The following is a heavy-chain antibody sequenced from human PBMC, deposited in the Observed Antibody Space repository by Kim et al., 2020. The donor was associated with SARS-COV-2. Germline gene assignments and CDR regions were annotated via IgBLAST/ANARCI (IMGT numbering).Heavy chain of an antibody. J-gene: IGHJ4*02. V-gene: IGHV3-23*01. D-gene: IGHD1-26*01. CDR1: GFTFSSYV. CDR2: ISGSGGST. CDR3: AKEGDVGATGPELMFFFDY. Sequence: GGSLRLSCAASGFTFSSYVMSWVRQAPGKGLEWASAISGSGGSTYYADSVKGRFTISRDNSKNTLYLQMNSLRAEDTAVYYCAKEGDVGATGPELMFFFDYWGQGTLVTVSS.